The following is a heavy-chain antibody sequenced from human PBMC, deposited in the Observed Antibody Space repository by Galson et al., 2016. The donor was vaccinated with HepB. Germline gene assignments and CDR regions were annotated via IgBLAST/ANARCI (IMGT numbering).Heavy chain of an antibody. CDR3: ARPGGIAGSGTKGIFDP. CDR1: GYYFPTYW. V-gene: IGHV5-51*03. CDR2: IHPVDSDT. Sequence: QSGAEVKKPGDSLKISCKGSGYYFPTYWIAWVRQMPGKGLEWMGAIHPVDSDTRYSPSFQGQVTISADKSLSTAYMQWTNLTASDTAMDFCARPGGIAGSGTKGIFDPWGQGTLVTVSA. D-gene: IGHD6-13*01. J-gene: IGHJ5*02.